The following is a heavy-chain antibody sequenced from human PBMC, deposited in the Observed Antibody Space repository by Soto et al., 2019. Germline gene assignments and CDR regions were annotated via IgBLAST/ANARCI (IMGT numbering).Heavy chain of an antibody. CDR3: AHLVPGPLSFAY. J-gene: IGHJ4*02. V-gene: IGHV2-5*02. CDR1: GFSFNTRGVG. D-gene: IGHD6-19*01. CDR2: IYWDNDR. Sequence: QITLKESGPSLIKPTQTLALTCTFSGFSFNTRGVGVAWIREPPGKTLEWLAVIYWDNDRRYRPALPDRLSITKDMATKQVVLTMTNVDPVDTGTYYGAHLVPGPLSFAYWGQGALVTVSS.